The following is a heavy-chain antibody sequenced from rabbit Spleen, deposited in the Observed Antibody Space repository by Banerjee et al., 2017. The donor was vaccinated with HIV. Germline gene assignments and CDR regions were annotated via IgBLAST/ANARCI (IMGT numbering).Heavy chain of an antibody. Sequence: QEQLEESGGDLVKPEGSLTLTCKASGLDLTNGYVVRWVRQAPGKGLEWIGCIYAGSSGSTDYASWAKGRFTVSKTSSTTVTLQMTRLTAADTATYFCARRSGGFRYGFALWGPGTLVTVS. J-gene: IGHJ6*01. CDR1: GLDLTNGYV. V-gene: IGHV1S45*01. D-gene: IGHD6-1*01. CDR2: IYAGSSGST. CDR3: ARRSGGFRYGFAL.